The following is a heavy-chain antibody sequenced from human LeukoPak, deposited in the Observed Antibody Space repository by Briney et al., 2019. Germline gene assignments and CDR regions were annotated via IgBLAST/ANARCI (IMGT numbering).Heavy chain of an antibody. D-gene: IGHD4/OR15-4a*01. CDR3: ARDRRLWNMDV. V-gene: IGHV3-74*01. CDR2: INSDGSTT. CDR1: GLTFSSYW. J-gene: IGHJ6*03. Sequence: GGSLRLSCAASGLTFSSYWMHWVRQAPGKGLVWVSRINSDGSTTTYADSVKGRFTISRDNAKNTLYLQMNSLRAEDTAVYYCARDRRLWNMDVWGTGTTVTIS.